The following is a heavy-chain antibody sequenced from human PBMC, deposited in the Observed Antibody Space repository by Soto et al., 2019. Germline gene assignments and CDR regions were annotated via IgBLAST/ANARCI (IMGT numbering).Heavy chain of an antibody. CDR3: AAGGGLPRYY. CDR1: GGSISSGGYS. Sequence: QLQLQESGSGLVKPSQTLSLTCAVSGGSISSGGYSWSWIRQPPGKGLEWIGYIYHSGSTYYNPSLKRRVTIAVDRSTNQFSLKLRSVTAADTAVYYCAAGGGLPRYYWGQGTLVTVSS. V-gene: IGHV4-30-2*01. J-gene: IGHJ4*02. D-gene: IGHD5-12*01. CDR2: IYHSGST.